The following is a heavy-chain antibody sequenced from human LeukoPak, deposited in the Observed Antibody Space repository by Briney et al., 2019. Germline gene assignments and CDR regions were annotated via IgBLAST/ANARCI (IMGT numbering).Heavy chain of an antibody. CDR1: GYTFTSYD. Sequence: ASGKVSCKASGYTFTSYDINWVRQATGQGLEWMGWMNPNSGNTGYAQKFQGRVTMTRNTSISTAYMELSSLRSEDTAVYYCARKRITMVRGTDLSFDYWGQGTLVTVSS. D-gene: IGHD3-10*01. CDR3: ARKRITMVRGTDLSFDY. J-gene: IGHJ4*02. V-gene: IGHV1-8*01. CDR2: MNPNSGNT.